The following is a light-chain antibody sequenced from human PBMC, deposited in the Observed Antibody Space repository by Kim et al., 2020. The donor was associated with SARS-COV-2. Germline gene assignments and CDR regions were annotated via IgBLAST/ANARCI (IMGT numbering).Light chain of an antibody. V-gene: IGKV1-39*01. CDR3: QQSFITRT. J-gene: IGKJ1*01. CDR1: DDITTY. Sequence: SASVGDRVTITCRTTDDITTYLNWYQQKPGKAPKLLISGASDLQSGVPSRFSGSGSGTHFTLTINSLQPEDFATYYCQQSFITRTFGQGTRVEIK. CDR2: GAS.